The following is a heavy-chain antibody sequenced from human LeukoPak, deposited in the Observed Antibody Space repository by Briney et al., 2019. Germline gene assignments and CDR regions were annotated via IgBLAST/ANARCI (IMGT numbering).Heavy chain of an antibody. V-gene: IGHV4-30-4*01. CDR2: IYYSGST. CDR3: ARDLSYVDGDHYFDY. J-gene: IGHJ4*02. D-gene: IGHD2/OR15-2a*01. CDR1: GGSISSGDYY. Sequence: SETLSLTCTVSGGSISSGDYYWRWIRQPPGKGLEWIGYIYYSGSTYYNPSLKSRVTISVDTSKNQFSLKLSSVTAADTAVYYCARDLSYVDGDHYFDYWGQGTLVTVSS.